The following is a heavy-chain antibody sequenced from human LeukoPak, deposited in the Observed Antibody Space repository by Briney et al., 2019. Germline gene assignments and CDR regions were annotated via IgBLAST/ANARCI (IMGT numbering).Heavy chain of an antibody. V-gene: IGHV3-49*04. J-gene: IGHJ4*02. CDR2: IRRKAYGGTT. CDR1: GFTFGDYA. D-gene: IGHD3-16*02. Sequence: QPGRSLRLSCTASGFTFGDYAMSWVRQAPGKGLEWVGFIRRKAYGGTTEYAASVKGRFTISRDDSKSIAYLQMNSLKTEDTAVYYCTSYVWGSYRPTRWGQGTLVTVSS. CDR3: TSYVWGSYRPTR.